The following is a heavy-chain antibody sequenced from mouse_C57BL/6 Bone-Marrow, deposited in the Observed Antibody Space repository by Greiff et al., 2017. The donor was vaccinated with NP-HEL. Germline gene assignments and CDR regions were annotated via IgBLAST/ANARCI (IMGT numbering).Heavy chain of an antibody. D-gene: IGHD1-1*01. J-gene: IGHJ1*03. V-gene: IGHV1-54*01. Sequence: QVQLKESGAELVRPGTSVKVSCKASGYAFTNYLIEWVKQRPGQGLEWIGVINPGSGGTNYNEKFKGKATLTADKSSSTAYMQLSSLTSEDSAVYFCASGGFITYARGYFDVWGTGTTVTVSS. CDR3: ASGGFITYARGYFDV. CDR1: GYAFTNYL. CDR2: INPGSGGT.